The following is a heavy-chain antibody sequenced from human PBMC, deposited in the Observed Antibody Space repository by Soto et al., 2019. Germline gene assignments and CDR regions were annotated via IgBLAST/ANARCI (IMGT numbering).Heavy chain of an antibody. CDR1: GFTFSSYG. CDR3: ARGGYGSANWFDP. J-gene: IGHJ5*02. D-gene: IGHD3-10*01. Sequence: QVQLVESGGGVVQPGRSLRLSCAASGFTFSSYGMHWVRQAPGKGLEWVAVIWYDGSNKYYADSVKGRFTISRDNSKNTLYLQMNSLRAVDTAVYYCARGGYGSANWFDPWGQGTLVTVSS. V-gene: IGHV3-33*01. CDR2: IWYDGSNK.